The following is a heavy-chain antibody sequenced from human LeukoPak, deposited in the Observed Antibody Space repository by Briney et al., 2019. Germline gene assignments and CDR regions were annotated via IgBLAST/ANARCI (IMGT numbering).Heavy chain of an antibody. Sequence: GGSLRLSCAASGFTFSSYEMNWVRQAPGKGLEWVSYISSSGSTIYYADSVRGRFTISRDNAKNSLYLQMNSLRAEDTAVYYCARKVRGMDVWGQGTTVTVSS. V-gene: IGHV3-48*03. CDR2: ISSSGSTI. J-gene: IGHJ6*02. CDR1: GFTFSSYE. D-gene: IGHD1-1*01. CDR3: ARKVRGMDV.